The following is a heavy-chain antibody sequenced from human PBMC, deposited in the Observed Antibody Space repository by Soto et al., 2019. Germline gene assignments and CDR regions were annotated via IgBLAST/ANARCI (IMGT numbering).Heavy chain of an antibody. CDR2: INPSGGST. CDR3: ASRDNYYDSSGLYYFDY. CDR1: GYTFTSYY. V-gene: IGHV1-46*01. J-gene: IGHJ4*02. D-gene: IGHD3-22*01. Sequence: ASVKVSCKASGYTFTSYYMHWVRQAPGQGLEWMGIINPSGGSTSYAQKFQGRVTMTRDTSTSTVYMELSSLRSEDTAVYYCASRDNYYDSSGLYYFDYWGQGTLVTVSS.